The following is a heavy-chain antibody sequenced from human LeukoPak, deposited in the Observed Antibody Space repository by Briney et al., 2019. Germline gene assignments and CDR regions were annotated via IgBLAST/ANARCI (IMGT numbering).Heavy chain of an antibody. CDR1: GFTFSSYA. CDR2: INPDGRDT. CDR3: TSWGDTTAEYFQR. V-gene: IGHV3-7*01. Sequence: PGGSLRLSCAASGFTFSSYAMSWVRQAPGKGLEWVAHINPDGRDTYYVDSVKGRFTISRDNAQNSMYLQMNSLRVEDTAVYYCTSWGDTTAEYFQRWGQGTLSPSPQ. D-gene: IGHD2-21*02. J-gene: IGHJ1*01.